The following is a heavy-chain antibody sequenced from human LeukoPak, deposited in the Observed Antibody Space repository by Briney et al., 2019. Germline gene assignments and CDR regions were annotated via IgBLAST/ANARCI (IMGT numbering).Heavy chain of an antibody. CDR1: GFTFSSYE. V-gene: IGHV3-48*03. Sequence: GGSLRLSSAASGFTFSSYEMNWVRQAPGKGLEWVSYISSSGSTIYYADSVKGRFTISRDNAKNSLYLQMNSLRAEDTAVYYCARVRTWYYFDYWGQGTLVTVSA. J-gene: IGHJ4*02. CDR2: ISSSGSTI. CDR3: ARVRTWYYFDY. D-gene: IGHD3/OR15-3a*01.